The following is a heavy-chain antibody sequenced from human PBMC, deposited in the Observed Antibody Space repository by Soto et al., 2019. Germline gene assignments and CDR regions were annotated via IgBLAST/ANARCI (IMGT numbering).Heavy chain of an antibody. CDR1: GFTFSSYA. CDR3: ARARYSSGWYGGSFDY. D-gene: IGHD6-13*01. J-gene: IGHJ4*02. Sequence: QVQLVESGGGVVQPGRSLRLSCAASGFTFSSYAMHWVRQAPGKGLEWVAVISYDGSNKYYADSVKGRFTISRDNSKNTLYLQMNSLRAEDTAVYYCARARYSSGWYGGSFDYWGQGTLVTVPS. V-gene: IGHV3-30-3*01. CDR2: ISYDGSNK.